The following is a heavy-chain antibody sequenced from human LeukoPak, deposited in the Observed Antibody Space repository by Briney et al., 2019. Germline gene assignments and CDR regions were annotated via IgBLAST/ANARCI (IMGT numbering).Heavy chain of an antibody. Sequence: ASVKVSCKASGYTFTSYGISWVRQAPGQGLEWMGWISAYNGNTNYAQKLQGRVTMTTDTSTSTAYMELRSLRSDDTAVYYCARDGVVVVAATAFWFDPWGQGTLVTVSS. D-gene: IGHD2-15*01. CDR1: GYTFTSYG. J-gene: IGHJ5*02. CDR3: ARDGVVVVAATAFWFDP. CDR2: ISAYNGNT. V-gene: IGHV1-18*01.